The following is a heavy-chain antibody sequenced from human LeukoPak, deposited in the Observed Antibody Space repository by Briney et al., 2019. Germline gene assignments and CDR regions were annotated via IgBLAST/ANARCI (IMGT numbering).Heavy chain of an antibody. D-gene: IGHD2/OR15-2a*01. Sequence: GASVKVSCKTSGYTFTNYHMHWIRQAPGQGREWVAIIKPTDGTTVYAQKFQGRVTVTRDTSTTTVYMDLSSLSSEDTAVYYCVREGAHTYYFDFWGPGTLVTVSS. J-gene: IGHJ4*02. V-gene: IGHV1-46*01. CDR1: GYTFTNYH. CDR2: IKPTDGTT. CDR3: VREGAHTYYFDF.